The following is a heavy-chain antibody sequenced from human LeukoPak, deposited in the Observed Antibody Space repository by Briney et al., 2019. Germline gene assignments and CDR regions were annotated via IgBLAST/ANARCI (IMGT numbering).Heavy chain of an antibody. CDR3: ARRNPMVRGASDY. J-gene: IGHJ4*02. D-gene: IGHD3-10*01. V-gene: IGHV4-59*08. Sequence: PSETLSLTCTVSGGSISSYYWSWIRQPPGKGLEWIGYIYYSGSTNYNPSLKSRVTISVDTSKNQFSLKLSSVTAADTAVYYCARRNPMVRGASDYWGQGTLVTVSS. CDR2: IYYSGST. CDR1: GGSISSYY.